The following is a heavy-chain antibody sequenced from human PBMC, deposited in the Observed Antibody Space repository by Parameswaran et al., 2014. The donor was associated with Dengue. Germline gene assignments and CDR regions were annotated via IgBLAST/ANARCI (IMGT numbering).Heavy chain of an antibody. CDR2: INPNSGGT. Sequence: WVRQAPGQGLEWMGWINPNSGGTNYAQKFQGWVTVTRDTSISTAYTELSRLSSDDTAVYYCARENIAVAGTFNFDYWGQGTLVTVSS. J-gene: IGHJ4*02. CDR3: ARENIAVAGTFNFDY. D-gene: IGHD6-19*01. V-gene: IGHV1-2*04.